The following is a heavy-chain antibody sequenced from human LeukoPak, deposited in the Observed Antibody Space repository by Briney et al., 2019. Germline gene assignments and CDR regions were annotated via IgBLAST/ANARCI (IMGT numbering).Heavy chain of an antibody. J-gene: IGHJ4*02. CDR1: EFSVGSNY. Sequence: GGSLRLSCAASEFSVGSNYMTWVRQAPGKGLEWVSLIYSGGSTYYADSVKGRFTISRDNSKNTLYLQMNSLRAEDTAVYYCASGGPYSSSCDYWGQGTLVTVSS. D-gene: IGHD6-13*01. CDR3: ASGGPYSSSCDY. V-gene: IGHV3-66*01. CDR2: IYSGGST.